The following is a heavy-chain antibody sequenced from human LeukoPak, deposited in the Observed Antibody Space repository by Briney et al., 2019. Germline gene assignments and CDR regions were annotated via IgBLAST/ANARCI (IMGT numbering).Heavy chain of an antibody. CDR3: ARGGPSELDP. Sequence: PSETLSLTCAVYGGPFTGYYWNWIRQPPGRGLEWIGKVSRSGNTSYNPSLKSRVTISVDTSKNQFSLKLSSVTAADTAVYYCARGGPSELDPWGQGTLVTVSS. CDR1: GGPFTGYY. D-gene: IGHD1-14*01. V-gene: IGHV4-34*01. J-gene: IGHJ5*02. CDR2: VSRSGNT.